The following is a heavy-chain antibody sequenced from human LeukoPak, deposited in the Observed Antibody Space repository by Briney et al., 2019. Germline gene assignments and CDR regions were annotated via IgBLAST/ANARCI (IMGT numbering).Heavy chain of an antibody. CDR1: GYTFTDYY. V-gene: IGHV1-2*02. Sequence: ASIKVSCKASGYTFTDYYIHWVRQAPGQGLEWMGWINPNNGGTNYAQKFQGRVTMTRDTSISTAYMELSRLRSDDTAVYYCAREVDYYDTSDYFPLGYWGQGTLVTVSS. D-gene: IGHD3-22*01. CDR3: AREVDYYDTSDYFPLGY. CDR2: INPNNGGT. J-gene: IGHJ4*02.